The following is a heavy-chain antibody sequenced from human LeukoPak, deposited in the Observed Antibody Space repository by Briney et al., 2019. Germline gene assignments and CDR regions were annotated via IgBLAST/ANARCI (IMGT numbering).Heavy chain of an antibody. CDR1: GFTFSSYG. J-gene: IGHJ3*02. Sequence: PSGRSLRLSCAASGFTFSSYGMHWVRQATGKGLEWVSAIGTAGDTYYPGSVKGRFTISRENAKNSLYLQMNSLRAGDTAVYYCARGRSDYYDNLDAFDIWGQGTMVTVSS. CDR3: ARGRSDYYDNLDAFDI. D-gene: IGHD3-22*01. V-gene: IGHV3-13*01. CDR2: IGTAGDT.